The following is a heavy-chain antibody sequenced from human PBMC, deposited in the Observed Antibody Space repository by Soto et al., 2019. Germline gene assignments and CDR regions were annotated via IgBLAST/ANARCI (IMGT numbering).Heavy chain of an antibody. D-gene: IGHD5-12*01. CDR1: GFTFTTYT. V-gene: IGHV3-23*01. CDR3: AKNSAATIRVGYDY. J-gene: IGHJ4*02. Sequence: EVQLLESGGGLVQPGGSLRLSCAASGFTFTTYTMSWVRQAPGKGLEWVSAITGSGASTYYADSVKGRFTISRYNSKNTLYLQMNSQRAEDTAVYYCAKNSAATIRVGYDYWGQGTLVTVSS. CDR2: ITGSGAST.